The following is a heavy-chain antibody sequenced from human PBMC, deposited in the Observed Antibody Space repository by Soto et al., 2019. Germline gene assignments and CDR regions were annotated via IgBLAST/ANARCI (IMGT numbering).Heavy chain of an antibody. J-gene: IGHJ6*02. CDR2: IRSKANSYAT. V-gene: IGHV3-73*01. CDR3: TRRLYSSSSYYYYGMDV. D-gene: IGHD6-6*01. Sequence: PGGSLRLSCAASGFTFSCSAMHWVRQASGKGLEWVGRIRSKANSYATAYAASVKGRFTISRDDSKNTAYLQMNSLKTEDTAVYYCTRRLYSSSSYYYYGMDVWGQGTTVTVSS. CDR1: GFTFSCSA.